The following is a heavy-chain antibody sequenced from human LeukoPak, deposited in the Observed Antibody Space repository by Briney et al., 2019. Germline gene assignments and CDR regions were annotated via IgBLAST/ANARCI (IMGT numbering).Heavy chain of an antibody. D-gene: IGHD3-10*01. V-gene: IGHV3-48*01. J-gene: IGHJ5*02. CDR2: ISSASNTI. CDR3: ARDGWFRDYNWFDP. Sequence: GESLRLSCAASGFTFSSYSMNWVRQAPRKGLEWVSYISSASNTIYYADSVKGRFTISRDNAKNSLYLQLNSLRAEDTAMYYCARDGWFRDYNWFDPWGQGTLVTVSS. CDR1: GFTFSSYS.